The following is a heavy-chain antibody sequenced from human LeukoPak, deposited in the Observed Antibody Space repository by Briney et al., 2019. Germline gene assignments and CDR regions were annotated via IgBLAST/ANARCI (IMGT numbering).Heavy chain of an antibody. D-gene: IGHD2-15*01. CDR3: ARGDCSGGSCYLSLTTIDY. J-gene: IGHJ4*02. CDR2: INWNGGST. CDR1: GFTFGNYG. V-gene: IGHV3-20*04. Sequence: RPGGSLRLSCAASGFTFGNYGMSWVRQAPGKGLEWVSGINWNGGSTGYADSVKGRFTISRDNAKNSLYLQMNSLRAEDTALYYCARGDCSGGSCYLSLTTIDYWGQGTLVTVSS.